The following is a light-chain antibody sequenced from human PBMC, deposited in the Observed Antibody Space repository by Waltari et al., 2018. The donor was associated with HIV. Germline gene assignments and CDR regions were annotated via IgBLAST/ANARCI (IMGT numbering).Light chain of an antibody. V-gene: IGLV2-11*01. CDR1: SSDVGGSNY. J-gene: IGLJ3*02. CDR3: CSYAGSYTLV. CDR2: DVR. Sequence: QSALTQPRPVSGSPGQSVTISCTGTSSDVGGSNYVSWYQHPPGRAPKLMISDVRKRPSGVPDRFSGSKSGNTASLTISGLQAEDEADYYCCSYAGSYTLVFGGGTKLTVL.